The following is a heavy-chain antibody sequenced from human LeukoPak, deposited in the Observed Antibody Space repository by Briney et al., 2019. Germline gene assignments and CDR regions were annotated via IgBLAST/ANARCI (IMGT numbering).Heavy chain of an antibody. Sequence: SETLSLTCTVSGGSISSGSYYWSWIRQPAGKGLEWIGRFYSSGSTNYNPSLQSRVTISVDASKNQFSLNPSSVTAADTAVYYCARGTKYYSASGSRYYFDYWGQGTLVTVSS. CDR1: GGSISSGSYY. V-gene: IGHV4-61*02. D-gene: IGHD3-10*01. CDR2: FYSSGST. J-gene: IGHJ4*01. CDR3: ARGTKYYSASGSRYYFDY.